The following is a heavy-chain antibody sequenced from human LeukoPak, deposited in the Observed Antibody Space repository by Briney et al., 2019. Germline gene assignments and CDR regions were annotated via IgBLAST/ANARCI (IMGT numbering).Heavy chain of an antibody. V-gene: IGHV4-59*08. CDR2: IYYTGST. CDR3: ARAVPISGYYSRDAFDI. Sequence: PSETLSLTCTISGGSVSDYYWSWIRQSPGKGLEWIGYIYYTGSTTYNPSLKSRVTISADTSKNQFSLKLSSVTAADTAVYYCARAVPISGYYSRDAFDIWGQGTMVTVSS. J-gene: IGHJ3*02. D-gene: IGHD3-22*01. CDR1: GGSVSDYY.